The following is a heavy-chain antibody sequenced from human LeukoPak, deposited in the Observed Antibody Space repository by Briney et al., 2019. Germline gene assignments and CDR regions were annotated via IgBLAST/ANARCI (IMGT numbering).Heavy chain of an antibody. V-gene: IGHV3-30-3*01. CDR1: GFTFSSYA. CDR3: ARETRSLRYFDWYNGEGYFDY. CDR2: ISYDGSNK. J-gene: IGHJ4*02. D-gene: IGHD3-9*01. Sequence: PGRSLRLSCAASGFTFSSYAMHWVRQAPGKGLEWVAVISYDGSNKYYADSVKGRFTISRDNSKNTLYLQMNSLRAEDTAVYYCARETRSLRYFDWYNGEGYFDYWGQGTLVTVSS.